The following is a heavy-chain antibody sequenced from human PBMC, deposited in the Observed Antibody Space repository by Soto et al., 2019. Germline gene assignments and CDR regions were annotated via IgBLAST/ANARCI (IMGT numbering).Heavy chain of an antibody. V-gene: IGHV3-21*01. CDR1: GFTFSSYS. D-gene: IGHD5-12*01. CDR3: ASEQRLASHY. Sequence: EVQLVESGGGLVKPGGSLRLSCAASGFTFSSYSMNWVRQAPGKGLEWVSSISSSSSYIYYADSVKGRFTISRDNAENSLYLQMNSLRAEDTAVYYCASEQRLASHYWGQGTLVTVSS. CDR2: ISSSSSYI. J-gene: IGHJ4*02.